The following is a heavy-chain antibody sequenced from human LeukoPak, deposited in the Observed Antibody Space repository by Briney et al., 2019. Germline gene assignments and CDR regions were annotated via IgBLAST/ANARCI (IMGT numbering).Heavy chain of an antibody. J-gene: IGHJ4*02. D-gene: IGHD4-17*01. CDR2: IWSDGSNK. V-gene: IGHV3-33*01. CDR3: ARDKGTTCIDN. Sequence: PGGSLRLSCAASGITFSTSGMHWVRQAPGEGLEWVAFIWSDGSNKYHADSVKGRFTISRDNSKDTLYLQMNSLRAEDTAVYYCARDKGTTCIDNWGQGALVTVSS. CDR1: GITFSTSG.